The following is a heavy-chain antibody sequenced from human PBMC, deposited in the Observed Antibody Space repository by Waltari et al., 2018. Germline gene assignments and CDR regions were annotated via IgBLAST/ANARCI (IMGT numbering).Heavy chain of an antibody. CDR2: ISGSGGST. J-gene: IGHJ2*01. D-gene: IGHD2-15*01. CDR1: GFTFSSYA. CDR3: AKDSVVVAATRPYWYFDL. Sequence: EVQLLESGGGLVQPGGFLRLSCAASGFTFSSYAMSWVRQAPGKGLEWVSAISGSGGSTYYADSVKGRFTISRDNSKNTLYLQMNSLRAEDTAVYYCAKDSVVVAATRPYWYFDLWGRGTLVTVSS. V-gene: IGHV3-23*01.